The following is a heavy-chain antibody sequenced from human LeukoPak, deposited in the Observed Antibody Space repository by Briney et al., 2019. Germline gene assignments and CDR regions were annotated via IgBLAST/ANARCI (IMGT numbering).Heavy chain of an antibody. CDR2: ISGSGGST. Sequence: GGSLRLSCAASGFTFSSYAMSWVRQAPGKGLEWVSAISGSGGSTYYADSVNGRFTISRDNSKNTLYLQMNSLRAEDTAVYYCASHPGFYSSSFFGLDPSYYYYYMDVWGKGTTVTVSS. J-gene: IGHJ6*03. V-gene: IGHV3-23*01. D-gene: IGHD6-6*01. CDR1: GFTFSSYA. CDR3: ASHPGFYSSSFFGLDPSYYYYYMDV.